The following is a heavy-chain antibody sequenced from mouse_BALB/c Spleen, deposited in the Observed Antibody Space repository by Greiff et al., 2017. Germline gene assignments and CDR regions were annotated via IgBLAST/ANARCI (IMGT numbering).Heavy chain of an antibody. CDR2: INPGSGGT. CDR1: GYAFTNYL. Sequence: QVHVKQSGAELVRPGTSVKVSCKASGYAFTNYLIEWVKQRPGQGLEWIGVINPGSGGTNYNEKFKGKATLTADKSSSTAYMQLSSLTSDDSAVYFCARSGFYAMDYWGQGTSVTVSS. V-gene: IGHV1-54*03. CDR3: ARSGFYAMDY. D-gene: IGHD4-1*01. J-gene: IGHJ4*01.